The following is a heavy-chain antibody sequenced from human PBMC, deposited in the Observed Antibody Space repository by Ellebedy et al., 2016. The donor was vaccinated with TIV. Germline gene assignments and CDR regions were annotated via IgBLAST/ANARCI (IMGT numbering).Heavy chain of an antibody. V-gene: IGHV3-21*01. CDR1: GFTFTSYS. CDR2: ISSTGYYI. CDR3: ARSGGHDS. Sequence: PGGSLRLSCAASGFTFTSYSMNWVRQAPGKGLEWVSSISSTGYYIYYADSVKGRFTISRDDARNSLFLQMNSLRAEDTAVYYCARSGGHDSWGQGTLVTVSS. J-gene: IGHJ4*02. D-gene: IGHD1-26*01.